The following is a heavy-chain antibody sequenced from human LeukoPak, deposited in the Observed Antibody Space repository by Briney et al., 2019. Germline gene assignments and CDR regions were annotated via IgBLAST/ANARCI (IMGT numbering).Heavy chain of an antibody. Sequence: ASVKVSCKASGYSLTDYYIHWVRQAPGQGLEWMGWINPAHGGTNYAQKFQGRVTMTRDTSIGTVYMEVRGLKSDDTAVYYCARGTTREYYFDYWGQGTLVTVSS. CDR1: GYSLTDYY. D-gene: IGHD1-26*01. V-gene: IGHV1-2*02. CDR3: ARGTTREYYFDY. J-gene: IGHJ4*02. CDR2: INPAHGGT.